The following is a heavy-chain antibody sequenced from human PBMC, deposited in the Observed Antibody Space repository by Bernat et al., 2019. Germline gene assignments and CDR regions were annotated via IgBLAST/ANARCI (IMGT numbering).Heavy chain of an antibody. CDR1: GFTFSSYG. CDR3: AADLHCSGGSCLPISSYYYGMDV. J-gene: IGHJ6*02. CDR2: ISYDGSNK. Sequence: QLQLVESGGGVVQPGRSLRLSCAASGFTFSSYGMHWVRQAPCKGLEWVAVISYDGSNKYYADSVKGRFTISRDNSKNTLYLQMNSLRAEDTAVSYCAADLHCSGGSCLPISSYYYGMDVWGQGTTVTVSS. D-gene: IGHD2-15*01. V-gene: IGHV3-30*03.